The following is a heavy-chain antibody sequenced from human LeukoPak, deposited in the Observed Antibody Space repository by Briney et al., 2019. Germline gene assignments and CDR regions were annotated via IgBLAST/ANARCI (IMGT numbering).Heavy chain of an antibody. CDR3: AKDRTSQIIGDNWFDP. J-gene: IGHJ5*02. D-gene: IGHD2-2*01. Sequence: SLRLSCVASGFSFDDYAMHWVQQVPGKGLEWVSGISWNSGSIDYADSVKGRFTISRDNAQNSLYLQMNSLRAEDTALYYCAKDRTSQIIGDNWFDPWGQGTLVTVSS. CDR2: ISWNSGSI. CDR1: GFSFDDYA. V-gene: IGHV3-9*01.